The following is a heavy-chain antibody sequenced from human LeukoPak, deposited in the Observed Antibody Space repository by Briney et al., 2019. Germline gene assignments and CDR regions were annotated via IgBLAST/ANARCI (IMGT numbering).Heavy chain of an antibody. CDR1: GGTFSSYA. CDR2: IIPILGIA. Sequence: SVKVSCKASGGTFSSYAISWVRQAPGQGLEWMGRIIPILGIANYAQKFQGRVTMTTDTSTSTAYMELRSLRSDDTAVYYCARDGEQLVPYWYFDLWGRGTLVTVSS. CDR3: ARDGEQLVPYWYFDL. J-gene: IGHJ2*01. D-gene: IGHD6-6*01. V-gene: IGHV1-69*04.